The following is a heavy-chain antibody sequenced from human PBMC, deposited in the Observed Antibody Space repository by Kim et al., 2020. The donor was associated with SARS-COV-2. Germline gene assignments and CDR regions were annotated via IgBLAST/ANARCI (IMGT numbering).Heavy chain of an antibody. V-gene: IGHV4-59*13. CDR2: IYYSGST. Sequence: SETLSLTCTVSGGSISSYYWSWIRQPPGKGLEWIGYIYYSGSTNYNPSLKSRVTISVDTSKNQFSLKLSSVTAADTAVYYCARDLFPTLFDPTSGDSFNDAFDIWGQGTMVTVSS. CDR1: GGSISSYY. J-gene: IGHJ3*02. CDR3: ARDLFPTLFDPTSGDSFNDAFDI. D-gene: IGHD3-9*01.